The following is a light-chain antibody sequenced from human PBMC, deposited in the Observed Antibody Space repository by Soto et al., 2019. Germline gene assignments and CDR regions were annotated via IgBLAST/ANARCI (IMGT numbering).Light chain of an antibody. Sequence: DIQMTQSPSTLSGSVGDRVTITCRASQTISSWLAWYQQKPGKAPKLLIYKASTLKSGVPSRFSGRGSGTEFTLTISSLQPDEFATYYCQHYNSYSEAFGQGTKVELK. CDR3: QHYNSYSEA. V-gene: IGKV1-5*03. CDR1: QTISSW. J-gene: IGKJ1*01. CDR2: KAS.